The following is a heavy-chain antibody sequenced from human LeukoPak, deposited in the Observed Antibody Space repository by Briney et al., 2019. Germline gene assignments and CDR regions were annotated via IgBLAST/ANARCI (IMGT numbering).Heavy chain of an antibody. CDR3: ARGDYYDSSGFRL. Sequence: ASVTVSFTSSGYTFTYYYMHWVGQAQGQGLEWLGWINPNSGDRYYEQKFQGRGTMTRDTTISTAYMELSRLRSDDTAIYYCARGDYYDSSGFRLWGQGTLVTVSS. J-gene: IGHJ4*02. CDR1: GYTFTYYY. V-gene: IGHV1-2*02. D-gene: IGHD3-22*01. CDR2: INPNSGDR.